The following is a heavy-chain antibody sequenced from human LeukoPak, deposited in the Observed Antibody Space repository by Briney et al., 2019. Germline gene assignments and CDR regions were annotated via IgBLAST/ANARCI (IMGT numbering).Heavy chain of an antibody. D-gene: IGHD5-24*01. CDR1: GFTFSSDS. V-gene: IGHV3-21*01. Sequence: GGSLRLSCAASGFTFSSDSMNWVRQGPGKGRGWGSSISSSSSYIYYADSVKGRFTISRDNAKNSLYLQMNSLRAEDTAVYYCARETGYRTYYFDYWGQGTLVTVSS. CDR2: ISSSSSYI. CDR3: ARETGYRTYYFDY. J-gene: IGHJ4*02.